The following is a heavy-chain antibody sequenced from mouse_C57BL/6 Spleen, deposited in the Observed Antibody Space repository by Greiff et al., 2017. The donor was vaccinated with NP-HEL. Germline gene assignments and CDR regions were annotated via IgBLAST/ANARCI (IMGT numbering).Heavy chain of an antibody. CDR3: ARREYNGSSYGEAMDY. J-gene: IGHJ4*01. V-gene: IGHV1-85*01. Sequence: VQLQQSGPELVKPGASVKLSCKASGYTFTSYDINWVKQRPGQGLEWIGWIYPRDGSTKYNEKFMGKATLTVDTSSSTAYMELHSLTSEDSAVYFGARREYNGSSYGEAMDYWGQGTSVTVSS. CDR2: IYPRDGST. CDR1: GYTFTSYD. D-gene: IGHD1-1*01.